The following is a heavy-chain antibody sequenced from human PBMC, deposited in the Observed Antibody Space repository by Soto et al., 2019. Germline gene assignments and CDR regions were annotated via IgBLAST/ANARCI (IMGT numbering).Heavy chain of an antibody. CDR3: AKVSSSWYAGFFDL. D-gene: IGHD6-13*01. J-gene: IGHJ4*02. CDR1: GFTFSSYN. V-gene: IGHV3-23*01. CDR2: ISDSGISI. Sequence: GGSLRLSCAASGFTFSSYNMNWVRQAPGKGLEWVSSISDSGISIYYADSVKDRLTISRDNSKNTLYLQIHTLRAEDTAVYYCAKVSSSWYAGFFDLWGQGTLVTVSS.